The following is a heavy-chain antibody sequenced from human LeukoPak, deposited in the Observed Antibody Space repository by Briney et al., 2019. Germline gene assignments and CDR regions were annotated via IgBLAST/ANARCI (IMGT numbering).Heavy chain of an antibody. CDR3: ARIGSAAFTDY. Sequence: GPLKLSCAVSGFTFSTYALNWVPQAPGKALEWVSAISGSGGAIYYADSVKGRFTMSRENSKSTLFLQMNSLRAEDTAVYYCARIGSAAFTDYRGQGTLVTVSS. CDR2: ISGSGGAI. J-gene: IGHJ4*02. CDR1: GFTFSTYA. D-gene: IGHD3-3*02. V-gene: IGHV3-23*01.